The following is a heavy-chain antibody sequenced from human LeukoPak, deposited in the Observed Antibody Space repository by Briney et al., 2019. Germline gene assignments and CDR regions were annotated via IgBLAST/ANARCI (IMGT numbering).Heavy chain of an antibody. D-gene: IGHD6-19*01. V-gene: IGHV3-23*01. CDR1: GFTFSSYA. J-gene: IGHJ4*02. CDR2: ISGSGSST. CDR3: AKGVAVASPYYFDY. Sequence: GGSLRLSCAASGFTFSSYAMSWVRQAPGKGLEWVSPISGSGSSTYYADSVKGRFSISRDNSKNTLYLQMYSLRAEDTAVYYCAKGVAVASPYYFDYWGQGTLVTVSS.